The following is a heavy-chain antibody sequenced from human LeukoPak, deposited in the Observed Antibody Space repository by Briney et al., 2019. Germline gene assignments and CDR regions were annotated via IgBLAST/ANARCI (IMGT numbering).Heavy chain of an antibody. CDR2: IWYDGSNK. Sequence: GGSLRLSCAASGFTFSSYGMHWVRQAPGKGLEWVAVIWYDGSNKYYADSVKGQFTISRDNSKNTLYLQMNSLRAEDTAVYYCAGHPRYCSSTSCLYGMDVWGKGATVTVSS. V-gene: IGHV3-33*01. CDR3: AGHPRYCSSTSCLYGMDV. J-gene: IGHJ6*04. D-gene: IGHD2-2*01. CDR1: GFTFSSYG.